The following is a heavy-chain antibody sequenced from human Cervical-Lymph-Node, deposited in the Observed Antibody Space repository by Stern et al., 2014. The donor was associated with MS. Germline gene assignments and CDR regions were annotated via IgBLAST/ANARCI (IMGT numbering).Heavy chain of an antibody. CDR2: IYYSGST. D-gene: IGHD1-26*01. CDR3: ARDGPQVGAGSFDI. V-gene: IGHV4-31*03. Sequence: QVQLVESGPGLVKPSQTLSLTCTVSGGSISSDDYYWSWIRQHPGKGLEWIGYIYYSGSTYYNPSLKSRVTISVDTSESQFSLKLSSVTAADTAVYYCARDGPQVGAGSFDIWGQGTMVTVSS. J-gene: IGHJ3*02. CDR1: GGSISSDDYY.